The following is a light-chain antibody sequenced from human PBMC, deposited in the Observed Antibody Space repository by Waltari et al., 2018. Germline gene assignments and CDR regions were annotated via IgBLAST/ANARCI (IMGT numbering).Light chain of an antibody. V-gene: IGKV1-17*02. CDR2: AAS. CDR1: QDISAY. CDR3: LQYNTKPYS. J-gene: IGKJ2*03. Sequence: DIQMTQSPYSLSASAGDRVTITCRASQDISAYLNWYQQKPGKPPKRLIYAASSLESGVPSRFSGSGSGTDFTLTISNLQPEDFATYYCLQYNTKPYSFGPGTKVEIK.